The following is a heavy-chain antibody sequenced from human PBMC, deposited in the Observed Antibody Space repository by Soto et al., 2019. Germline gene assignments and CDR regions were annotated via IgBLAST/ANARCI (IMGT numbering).Heavy chain of an antibody. CDR3: ARFYYDSSGYLPSPYYYYYGMDV. J-gene: IGHJ6*02. D-gene: IGHD3-22*01. V-gene: IGHV3-23*01. CDR1: EFTFSNYA. Sequence: HPGGSLRLSCAASEFTFSNYAMSWVRQAPGKGLEWVSAISYGGGTTYYADSVKGRFTISRDNAKNSLYLQMNSLRAEDTAVYYCARFYYDSSGYLPSPYYYYYGMDVWGQGTTVTVSS. CDR2: ISYGGGTT.